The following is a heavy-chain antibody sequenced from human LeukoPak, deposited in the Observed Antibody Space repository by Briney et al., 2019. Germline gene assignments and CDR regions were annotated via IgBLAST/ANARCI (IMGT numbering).Heavy chain of an antibody. Sequence: SETLSLTCAVYGGSFSGYYWSWIRQPPGKGLEWIGEINHSGSTNYNPSLKSRVTISVDTSKNQFSLKLSSVTAADTAVYYCATGKGYSGSYLVYWGQGTLVTVSS. D-gene: IGHD1-26*01. CDR1: GGSFSGYY. CDR2: INHSGST. J-gene: IGHJ4*02. V-gene: IGHV4-34*01. CDR3: ATGKGYSGSYLVY.